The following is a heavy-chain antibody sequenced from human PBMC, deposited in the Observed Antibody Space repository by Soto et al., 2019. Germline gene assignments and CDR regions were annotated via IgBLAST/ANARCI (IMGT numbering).Heavy chain of an antibody. CDR2: INSDGRTT. Sequence: EVQLVESGGGLVQPGGSLSLSCVVSGFTFSHYWMYWVRQVPGKGLMWVSQINSDGRTTNYADSVKGRFTISRDNAKNTLYLQMSSRRVEDTAIYDCARKWSTPDHWGQGTLVTVSS. CDR3: ARKWSTPDH. J-gene: IGHJ4*02. CDR1: GFTFSHYW. V-gene: IGHV3-74*01. D-gene: IGHD2-15*01.